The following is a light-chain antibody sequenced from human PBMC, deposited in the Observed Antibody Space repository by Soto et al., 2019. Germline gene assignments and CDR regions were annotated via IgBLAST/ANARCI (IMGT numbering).Light chain of an antibody. J-gene: IGLJ2*01. CDR1: SSNIGSNY. CDR2: DNN. CDR3: GTWDSSLSTVV. V-gene: IGLV1-51*01. Sequence: QSVLTQPPSVSASPGQKVTISCSGSSSNIGSNYVSWYQQLPGTAPKLLIYDNNERPSGIPYQFSGSNSGTSATLGITGLQTGDAADYYCGTWDSSLSTVVFGGGTKLTVL.